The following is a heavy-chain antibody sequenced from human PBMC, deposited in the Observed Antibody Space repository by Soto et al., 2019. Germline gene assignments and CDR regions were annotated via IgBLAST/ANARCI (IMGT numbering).Heavy chain of an antibody. D-gene: IGHD5-12*01. Sequence: QVQLVESGGGVVQPGRSLRLSCAASGFTFSSYAMHWVRQAPGKGLEWVAVISYDGSNKYYADSVKGRFTISRDNSKNTLYLQMNSLRAEDTAVYYCARAGASRDGYKFDYWGQGTLVTVSS. V-gene: IGHV3-30-3*01. CDR2: ISYDGSNK. CDR1: GFTFSSYA. J-gene: IGHJ4*02. CDR3: ARAGASRDGYKFDY.